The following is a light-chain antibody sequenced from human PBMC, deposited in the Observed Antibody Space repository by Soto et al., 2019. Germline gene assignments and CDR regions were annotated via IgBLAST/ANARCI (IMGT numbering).Light chain of an antibody. CDR1: QSISNY. CDR2: AAS. J-gene: IGKJ1*01. Sequence: DIQMTQSPSSLSASVGDRVTITCRASQSISNYLNWYQQKPGKAPKLLIYAASSMQSGVPSRFSGSGSETDFTLTIISLQPVDSATYYCQQSFSPLWTFGQGTKVEV. CDR3: QQSFSPLWT. V-gene: IGKV1-39*01.